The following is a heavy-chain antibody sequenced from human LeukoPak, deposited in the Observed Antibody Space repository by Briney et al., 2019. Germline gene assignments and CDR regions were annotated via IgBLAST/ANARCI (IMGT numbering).Heavy chain of an antibody. CDR2: INHSGST. CDR3: ARTNGYYGSGSSP. J-gene: IGHJ5*02. V-gene: IGHV4-34*01. Sequence: SETLSLTCAVYGGSFSGYYWSWIRQPPGKGLEWIGEINHSGSTNYNPSLKSRVTISVDTSKNQFSLKLSSVTAADTAVYYCARTNGYYGSGSSPWGLGTLVTVSS. CDR1: GGSFSGYY. D-gene: IGHD3-10*01.